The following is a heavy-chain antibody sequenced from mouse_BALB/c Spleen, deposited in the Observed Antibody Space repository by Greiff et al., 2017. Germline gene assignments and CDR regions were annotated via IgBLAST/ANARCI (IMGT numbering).Heavy chain of an antibody. CDR2: IHYSGST. V-gene: IGHV3-1*02. D-gene: IGHD2-1*01. J-gene: IGHJ4*01. Sequence: EVKLMESGPDLVKPSQSLSLTCTVTGYSITSGYSWPWIRQFPGNKLEWMGYIHYSGSTNYNPSLKSRISITRDTSKNQFFLQLNSVTTEDTATYYCARQAISTTLMDYWGQGTSVTVSS. CDR3: ARQAISTTLMDY. CDR1: GYSITSGYS.